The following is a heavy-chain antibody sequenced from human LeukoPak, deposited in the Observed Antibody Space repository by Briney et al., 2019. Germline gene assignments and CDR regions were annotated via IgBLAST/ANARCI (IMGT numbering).Heavy chain of an antibody. Sequence: GGSLRLSCAASGFTFSSYGMHWVRQAPGKGLEWVSAISGSGGSTYYADSVKGRFTISRDNSKNTPYLQMNSLRAEDSALYYCAKDPYNILTGYRYFFDYWGQGTLVTVSS. CDR2: ISGSGGST. CDR3: AKDPYNILTGYRYFFDY. D-gene: IGHD3-9*01. CDR1: GFTFSSYG. V-gene: IGHV3-23*01. J-gene: IGHJ4*02.